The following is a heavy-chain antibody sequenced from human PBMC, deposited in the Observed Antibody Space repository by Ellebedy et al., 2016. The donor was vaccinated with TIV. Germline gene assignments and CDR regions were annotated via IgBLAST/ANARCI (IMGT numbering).Heavy chain of an antibody. D-gene: IGHD6-13*01. CDR2: IGRDESEK. Sequence: GESLKISXVASGFTFSTYWMHWVRQAPGKGLEWVANIGRDESEKYYVDSVKGRFTVSRDNAKNSLYLQMNSLRDEDTAVYYCAGDPSSGNNWYYYLNYWGQGTLVTVSS. J-gene: IGHJ4*02. CDR1: GFTFSTYW. V-gene: IGHV3-7*01. CDR3: AGDPSSGNNWYYYLNY.